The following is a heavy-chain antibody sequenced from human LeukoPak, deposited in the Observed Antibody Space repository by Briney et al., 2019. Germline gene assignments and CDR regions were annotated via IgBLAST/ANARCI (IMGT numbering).Heavy chain of an antibody. CDR2: IIPIFGTA. CDR1: GGTFSSYA. J-gene: IGHJ5*02. CDR3: AREANNWFDP. Sequence: SVKVSCKASGGTFSSYAISWVRQAPGQGLEWMGGIIPIFGTANYAQKLQGRVTMTTDTSTSTAYMELRSLRSDDTAVYYCAREANNWFDPWGQGTLVTVSS. V-gene: IGHV1-69*05.